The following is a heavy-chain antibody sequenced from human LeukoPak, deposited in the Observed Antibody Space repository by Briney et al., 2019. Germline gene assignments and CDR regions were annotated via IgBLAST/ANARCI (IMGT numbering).Heavy chain of an antibody. D-gene: IGHD3-22*01. Sequence: GGSLRLSCAASGFTLSSQNMHWVRQAPGRGLEWVAVMSADGTTKYYADSMKGRFTISRDNSRNTLYLQMNSLRAEDTAVYSCARDLPFYDNSVYDTAWGQGTLVTVSS. CDR1: GFTLSSQN. J-gene: IGHJ4*02. CDR3: ARDLPFYDNSVYDTA. CDR2: MSADGTTK. V-gene: IGHV3-30-3*01.